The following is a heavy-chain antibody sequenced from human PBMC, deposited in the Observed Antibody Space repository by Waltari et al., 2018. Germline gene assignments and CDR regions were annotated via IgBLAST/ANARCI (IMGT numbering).Heavy chain of an antibody. Sequence: EVQLVESGGGLVKPGGSLRLSCAASGFTFSSYSMNWVRQAPGKGLEWVSSISSSSSYIYYADTLKGRFTISKDNAKDSLYLQMNSLRAEDTAVYYCARYSFPSSSSSREDDAFDIWGQGTMVTVSS. CDR3: ARYSFPSSSSSREDDAFDI. J-gene: IGHJ3*02. D-gene: IGHD6-6*01. CDR1: GFTFSSYS. CDR2: ISSSSSYI. V-gene: IGHV3-21*01.